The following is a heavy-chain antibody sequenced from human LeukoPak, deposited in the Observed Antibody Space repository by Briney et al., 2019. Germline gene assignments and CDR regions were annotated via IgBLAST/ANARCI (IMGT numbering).Heavy chain of an antibody. CDR2: INPNSGGT. CDR3: ARGYCSGDCFTLFDY. D-gene: IGHD2-21*02. CDR1: GYMFTGYY. J-gene: IGHJ4*02. V-gene: IGHV1-2*02. Sequence: ASVKVSCKASGYMFTGYYMHWVRQAPGQGLEWMGWINPNSGGTNYAQKFQGRVTMTRDTSISTAYMELSSLRSDDTAVYYCARGYCSGDCFTLFDYWGQGTLVTVPS.